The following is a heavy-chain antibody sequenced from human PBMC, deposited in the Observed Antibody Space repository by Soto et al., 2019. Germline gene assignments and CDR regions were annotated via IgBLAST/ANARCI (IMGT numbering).Heavy chain of an antibody. CDR2: ISAYNGNT. CDR1: GYTFTSHG. D-gene: IGHD4-17*01. CDR3: ARTDTTVVTLVYFDY. Sequence: ASVKVSCKASGYTFTSHGISWVRQAPGQGLEWMGWISAYNGNTNYAQKLQGRVTMTTDTSTSTAYMELRSLRSDDTAVYYCARTDTTVVTLVYFDYWGQGTLVTVSS. J-gene: IGHJ4*02. V-gene: IGHV1-18*01.